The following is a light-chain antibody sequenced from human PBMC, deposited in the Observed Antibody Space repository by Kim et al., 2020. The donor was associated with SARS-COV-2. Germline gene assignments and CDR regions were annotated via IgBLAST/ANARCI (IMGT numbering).Light chain of an antibody. CDR2: AAS. Sequence: ASVGDRVAITCRASQDIANSLAWYQQKPGKVPKLLIYAASTLQSGVPSRFSGSGSGTQFTLTIGSLQTEDVATYYCQKYNSAPWTFGPGTKVEIK. CDR1: QDIANS. V-gene: IGKV1-27*01. CDR3: QKYNSAPWT. J-gene: IGKJ1*01.